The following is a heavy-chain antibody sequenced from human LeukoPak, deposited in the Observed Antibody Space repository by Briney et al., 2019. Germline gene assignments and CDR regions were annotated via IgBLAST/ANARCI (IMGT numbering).Heavy chain of an antibody. J-gene: IGHJ4*02. D-gene: IGHD3-22*01. CDR2: INHSGST. V-gene: IGHV4-34*01. CDR3: ARGPGYYYDSSGYYYPSPPFDY. CDR1: GGSFSGYY. Sequence: PSETLSLTCAVYGGSFSGYYWSWIRQPPGKGLEWIGEINHSGSTNYNPSLKSRVTISVDTSKNQFSLKLSSVTAADTAVYYCARGPGYYYDSSGYYYPSPPFDYWGQGTLVTASS.